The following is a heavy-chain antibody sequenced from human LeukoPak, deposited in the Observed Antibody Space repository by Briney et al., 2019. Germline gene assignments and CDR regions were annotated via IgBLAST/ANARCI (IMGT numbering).Heavy chain of an antibody. CDR1: GVSFSGFY. CDR2: IYYTGTT. Sequence: SETLSLTCEVYGVSFSGFYWSWMRQSPGKGLEWIGEIYYTGTTNYNPSLKSRVTISIDKSKKQMSLKLSSVTAADTAVYYCARRGGRSVIGYWGQGTLVTVSS. CDR3: ARRGGRSVIGY. J-gene: IGHJ4*02. D-gene: IGHD3-3*02. V-gene: IGHV4-34*01.